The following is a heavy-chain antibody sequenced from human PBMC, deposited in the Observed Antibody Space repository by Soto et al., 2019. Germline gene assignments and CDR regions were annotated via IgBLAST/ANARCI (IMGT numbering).Heavy chain of an antibody. CDR2: INSDGSST. J-gene: IGHJ4*02. CDR1: GFTFSTFW. Sequence: EVQLVESGGGLVQPGGSLRLSCEASGFTFSTFWMHWVRQAPGKGLVWVSRINSDGSSTNYADSVKGRVTISRDNAKNMLYLQMNSLRAEDTAVYYCERDFEYWGQGTLVPVSS. CDR3: ERDFEY. V-gene: IGHV3-74*01.